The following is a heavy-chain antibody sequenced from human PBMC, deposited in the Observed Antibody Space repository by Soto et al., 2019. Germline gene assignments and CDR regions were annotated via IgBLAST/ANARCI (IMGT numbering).Heavy chain of an antibody. CDR2: IYHSGST. CDR3: ASRTGDFAIWFDP. CDR1: GGSISSSNW. Sequence: QVQLQESGPGLVKPSGTLSLTCAVSGGSISSSNWWSWVRLPPGKGLEWIGEIYHSGSTNYNQSLKSRVTISIDKSKNQFSLKLSSVTAADTAVYYCASRTGDFAIWFDPWGQGTLVTVSS. V-gene: IGHV4-4*02. J-gene: IGHJ5*02. D-gene: IGHD4-17*01.